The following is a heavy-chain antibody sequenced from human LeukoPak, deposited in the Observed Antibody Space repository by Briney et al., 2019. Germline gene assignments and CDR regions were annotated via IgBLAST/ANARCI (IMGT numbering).Heavy chain of an antibody. CDR2: IYYSGST. J-gene: IGHJ5*02. CDR3: ARAPSSSWSWFDP. V-gene: IGHV4-59*01. Sequence: PSETLSLTCTVSGGSISSYYWSWIRQPPGKGLEWIGYIYYSGSTNYNPSLKSRVTISVDTSKNQFSLKLSSVTAADTAVYYCARAPSSSWSWFDPWGQGTLVTVSS. D-gene: IGHD6-13*01. CDR1: GGSISSYY.